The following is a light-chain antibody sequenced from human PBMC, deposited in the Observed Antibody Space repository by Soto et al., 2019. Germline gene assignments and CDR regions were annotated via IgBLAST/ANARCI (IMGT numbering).Light chain of an antibody. V-gene: IGLV1-40*01. CDR2: GNS. J-gene: IGLJ2*01. CDR1: SSNIGAGYD. CDR3: QSYDSSLSAVV. Sequence: QSALTQPPSVSGAPGQRVTISCTGSSSNIGAGYDVHWYQQVPGTAPKLLIYGNSNRPSGVPDRFSGSKSGTSASLAITGLQAEDEADYYCQSYDSSLSAVVFGGGTQLTVL.